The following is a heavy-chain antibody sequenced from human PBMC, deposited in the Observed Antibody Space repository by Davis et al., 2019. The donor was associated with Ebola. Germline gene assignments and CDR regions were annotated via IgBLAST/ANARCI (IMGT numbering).Heavy chain of an antibody. J-gene: IGHJ6*02. V-gene: IGHV3-53*01. CDR2: IYSGGST. CDR1: GFTFSIYG. D-gene: IGHD3-22*01. Sequence: GGSLRLSCAASGFTFSIYGMNWVRQAPGKGLEWVSVIYSGGSTYYADSVKGRFTISRDNSKNTLYLQMNSLRAEDTAVYYCARDHYYYDSSGYLYYYYGMDVWGQGTTVTVSS. CDR3: ARDHYYYDSSGYLYYYYGMDV.